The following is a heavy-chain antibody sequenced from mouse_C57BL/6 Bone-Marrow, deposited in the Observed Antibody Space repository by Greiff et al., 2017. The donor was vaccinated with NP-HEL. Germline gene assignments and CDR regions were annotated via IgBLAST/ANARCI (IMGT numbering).Heavy chain of an antibody. D-gene: IGHD2-4*01. Sequence: QVQLQQPGAELVMPGASVKLSCKASGYTFTSYWMHWVKQRPGQGLEWIGEIDPSDSYTNYNQKFKGKSTLTVDKSSSTAYMQLSSLASEDSAVYYCARYDYDEGFAYWGQGTRVTVSA. CDR2: IDPSDSYT. CDR1: GYTFTSYW. CDR3: ARYDYDEGFAY. J-gene: IGHJ3*01. V-gene: IGHV1-69*01.